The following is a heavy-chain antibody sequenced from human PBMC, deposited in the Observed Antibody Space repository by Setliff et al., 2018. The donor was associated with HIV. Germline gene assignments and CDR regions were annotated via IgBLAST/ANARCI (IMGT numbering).Heavy chain of an antibody. D-gene: IGHD3-22*01. J-gene: IGHJ3*02. CDR2: IIPIFGTA. CDR3: ARVGYDSSGYYPRGAFDI. V-gene: IGHV1-69*05. Sequence: ASVKVSCKASGGTSSSYAISWVRQAPGQGLEWMGGIIPIFGTANYAQKFQGRVTITTDESTSTAYMELSSLRSEDTAVYYCARVGYDSSGYYPRGAFDIWGQGTMVTVSS. CDR1: GGTSSSYA.